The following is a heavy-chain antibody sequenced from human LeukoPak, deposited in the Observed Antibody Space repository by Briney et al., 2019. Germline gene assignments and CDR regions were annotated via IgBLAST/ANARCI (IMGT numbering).Heavy chain of an antibody. Sequence: GASVKVSCKVSGYTLTELSTHWVRQAPGKGLEWMGGFDPEDGETIYAQKFQGRVTMTEDTSTDTAYMELSSLRSEDTAVYYCATVDEYDRVLNYWGQGTLVTVSS. J-gene: IGHJ4*02. D-gene: IGHD3-22*01. CDR2: FDPEDGET. V-gene: IGHV1-24*01. CDR1: GYTLTELS. CDR3: ATVDEYDRVLNY.